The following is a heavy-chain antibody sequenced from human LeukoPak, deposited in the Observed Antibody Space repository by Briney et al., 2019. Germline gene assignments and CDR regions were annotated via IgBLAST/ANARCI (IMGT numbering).Heavy chain of an antibody. CDR2: INPNSGDT. D-gene: IGHD6-19*01. CDR3: ASGWSITGWYNNWFDP. Sequence: GSVKVSCKASRYTFTGYYMHWVRQAPGQGLDWMGWINPNSGDTNYAQKFQGRVTMTRDTSITTVYMELSRLRSDDTAVYFCASGWSITGWYNNWFDPWGQGTLVTVSS. J-gene: IGHJ5*02. CDR1: RYTFTGYY. V-gene: IGHV1-2*02.